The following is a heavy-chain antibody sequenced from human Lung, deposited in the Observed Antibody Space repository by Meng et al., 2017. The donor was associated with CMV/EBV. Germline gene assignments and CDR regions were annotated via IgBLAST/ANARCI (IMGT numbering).Heavy chain of an antibody. Sequence: QVQLGESGPALVKPSETLSFPCAVSVDSITNHNWWAWVRQPPGKGLEWIGEIPHRGSSAYNPSLKSRVSMSIGKSKNQFSLKLTSVTAADTAVYHCLRRSGGSVWGQGTLVTVSS. CDR1: VDSITNHNW. D-gene: IGHD3-10*01. J-gene: IGHJ1*01. CDR2: IPHRGSS. CDR3: LRRSGGSV. V-gene: IGHV4-4*02.